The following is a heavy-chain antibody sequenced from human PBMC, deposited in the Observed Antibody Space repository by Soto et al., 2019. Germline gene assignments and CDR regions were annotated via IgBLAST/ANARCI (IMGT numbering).Heavy chain of an antibody. V-gene: IGHV4-31*03. Sequence: PSETLSLTCTVSGGSISSGSYYWTWIRQHPGKGLEWIGYVYYSGSTYYNPSFKSRVTISVDMSKNQFSLKLSSVTAADTAVYYCAGAPWALTGFDPWGQGTLVTVSS. CDR2: VYYSGST. D-gene: IGHD7-27*01. J-gene: IGHJ5*02. CDR1: GGSISSGSYY. CDR3: AGAPWALTGFDP.